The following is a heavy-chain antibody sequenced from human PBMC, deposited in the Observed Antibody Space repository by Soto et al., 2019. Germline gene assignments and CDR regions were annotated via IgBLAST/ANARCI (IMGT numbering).Heavy chain of an antibody. CDR1: GFTFGDYT. J-gene: IGHJ4*02. CDR2: IRGKAYHGTT. CDR3: SRGTYSSGWYWAFNY. V-gene: IGHV3-49*04. D-gene: IGHD6-19*01. Sequence: GVLRLSCTTSGFTFGDYTMSWVRQAPGKGLEWVGFIRGKAYHGTTEYAASVKDRFTISRDDSNGVAYLQMNSLKTEDTAVYFCSRGTYSSGWYWAFNYWGQGTRVTVSS.